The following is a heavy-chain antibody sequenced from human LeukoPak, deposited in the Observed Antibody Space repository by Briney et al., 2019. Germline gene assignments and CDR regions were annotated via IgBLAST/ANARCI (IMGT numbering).Heavy chain of an antibody. Sequence: SETLSLTCTVSGGSISIYYWSWIRQPPGKGLEWIGYIYYSGSTNYNPSLKSRVTISVDTSKNQFSLKLSSVTAADTAVYYCAREGRYCSSTSCYYYYMDVWGKGTTVTVSS. CDR3: AREGRYCSSTSCYYYYMDV. D-gene: IGHD2-2*01. CDR1: GGSISIYY. V-gene: IGHV4-59*01. CDR2: IYYSGST. J-gene: IGHJ6*03.